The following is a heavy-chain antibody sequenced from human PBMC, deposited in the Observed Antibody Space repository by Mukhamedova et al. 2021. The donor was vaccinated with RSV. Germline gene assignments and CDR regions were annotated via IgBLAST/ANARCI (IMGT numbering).Heavy chain of an antibody. Sequence: GKGLEWVSGISWNSGSIGYADSVKGRFTISRDNAKISLYLQMNSLRAEDTALYYCAKDIDTAMVSSTFDYWGQGTLVTVSS. V-gene: IGHV3-9*01. CDR3: AKDIDTAMVSSTFDY. J-gene: IGHJ4*02. CDR2: ISWNSGSI. D-gene: IGHD5-18*01.